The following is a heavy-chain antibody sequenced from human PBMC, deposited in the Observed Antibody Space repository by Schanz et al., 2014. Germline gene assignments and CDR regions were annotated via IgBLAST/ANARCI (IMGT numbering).Heavy chain of an antibody. CDR1: GFTFSDYY. D-gene: IGHD6-19*01. Sequence: VQLVESGGGFVQPGGSLRLSCAASGFTFSDYYMSWIRQAPGKGLEWVSYISSSSSYTNYADSVKGRFTISRDNAKNSLYLQMNSLRAEDTAVYYCARSYSSGWYPYYYGMDVWGQGTTVTVSS. J-gene: IGHJ6*02. CDR3: ARSYSSGWYPYYYGMDV. V-gene: IGHV3-11*06. CDR2: ISSSSSYT.